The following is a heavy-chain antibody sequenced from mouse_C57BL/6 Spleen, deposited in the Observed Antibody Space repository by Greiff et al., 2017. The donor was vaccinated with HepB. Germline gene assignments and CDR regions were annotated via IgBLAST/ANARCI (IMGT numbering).Heavy chain of an antibody. CDR1: GYAFSSSW. CDR3: AREGYYGSIDWYFDV. Sequence: VQLQQSGPELVKPGASVKISCKASGYAFSSSWMNWVKQRPGKGLEWIGRIYPGDGDTNYNGKFKGKATLTADKSSSTAYMQLSSLTSEDSAVYFCAREGYYGSIDWYFDVWGTGTTVTVSS. D-gene: IGHD1-1*01. V-gene: IGHV1-82*01. J-gene: IGHJ1*03. CDR2: IYPGDGDT.